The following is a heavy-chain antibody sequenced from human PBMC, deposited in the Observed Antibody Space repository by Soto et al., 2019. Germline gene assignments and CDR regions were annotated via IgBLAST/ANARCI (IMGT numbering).Heavy chain of an antibody. CDR2: IYSGGST. J-gene: IGHJ6*04. CDR3: ARFVRSCSATTCSTREDV. Sequence: SETLSLTCTVSGGFVNSDTHSWSWIRQTPGKRLEWIGFIYSGGSTKNPSLRSRVTMSVDTSKNQFSLKLRSVIVADTAVYHCARFVRSCSATTCSTREDVWGKGITVTVSS. V-gene: IGHV4-61*01. D-gene: IGHD2-2*01. CDR1: GGFVNSDTHS.